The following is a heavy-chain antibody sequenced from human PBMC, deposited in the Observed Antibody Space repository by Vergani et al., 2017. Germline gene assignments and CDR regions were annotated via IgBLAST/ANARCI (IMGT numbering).Heavy chain of an antibody. CDR3: ARGLSYGGRIWYFDL. CDR1: GGTFSSYA. D-gene: IGHD3-16*01. CDR2: IIPIFGTA. V-gene: IGHV1-69*01. J-gene: IGHJ2*01. Sequence: QVQLVQSGAEVKKPGSSVKVSCKASGGTFSSYAISWVRQAPGQGLEWMGGIIPIFGTANYAQKFQGRVTITADESTSTCYRELSSLRSEDTALYYCARGLSYGGRIWYFDLWGRGTLVTVSS.